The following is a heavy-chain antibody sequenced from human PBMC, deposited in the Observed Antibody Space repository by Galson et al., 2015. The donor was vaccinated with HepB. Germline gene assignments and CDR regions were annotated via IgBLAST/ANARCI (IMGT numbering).Heavy chain of an antibody. CDR2: ISSSSSTI. Sequence: SLRLSCAASGFTFSSYSVNWVRQAPGKGLEWVSYISSSSSTIYYADSVKGRFTISRDNAKNSLYLQMNSLRDEDTAVYYCARDRAAYYYYYGMDVWGQGTTVTVSS. CDR3: ARDRAAYYYYYGMDV. J-gene: IGHJ6*02. CDR1: GFTFSSYS. D-gene: IGHD2-15*01. V-gene: IGHV3-48*02.